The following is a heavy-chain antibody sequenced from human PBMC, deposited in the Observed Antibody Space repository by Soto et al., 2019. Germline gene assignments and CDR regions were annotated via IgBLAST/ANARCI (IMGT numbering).Heavy chain of an antibody. Sequence: QVQLVESGGGVVQPGTSLRLSCAASGFSVSGYSMHWVRQAPGKGLEWVAVISYDGINKHYADSVKGRFTISRDNSKSTLYLQMTSLRPEDTAVYYCAKVLVRYYFYYGLDVWGQGTTVTVSS. CDR1: GFSVSGYS. J-gene: IGHJ6*02. D-gene: IGHD3-3*01. CDR3: AKVLVRYYFYYGLDV. V-gene: IGHV3-30*18. CDR2: ISYDGINK.